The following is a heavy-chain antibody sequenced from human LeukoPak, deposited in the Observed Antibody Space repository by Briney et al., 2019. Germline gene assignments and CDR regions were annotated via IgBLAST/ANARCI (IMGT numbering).Heavy chain of an antibody. CDR3: VRDSDIVVVAVPSLYTWFDH. J-gene: IGHJ5*02. CDR2: GSTYSGNT. CDR1: GYDFKGRG. Sequence: GTSVKVCCNAGGYDFKGRGISWVRQAPGEGLEWKGWGSTYSGNTKYAQTFNCRVDMTTDISTTTAYLELWRLRSDDTVVYFCVRDSDIVVVAVPSLYTWFDHRGQGTLVIVSS. D-gene: IGHD2-2*01. V-gene: IGHV1-18*01.